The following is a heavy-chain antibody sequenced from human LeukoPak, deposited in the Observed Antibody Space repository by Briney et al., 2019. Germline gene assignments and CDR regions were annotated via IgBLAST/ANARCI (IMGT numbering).Heavy chain of an antibody. CDR3: ARILYSSNIDY. D-gene: IGHD6-19*01. CDR1: GGSFSGYY. V-gene: IGHV4-34*01. Sequence: SETLSLTCAVYGGSFSGYYWGWIRQPPGKGLECIGSIYYSGSTYYNPSLKSRVAISVDTSKNQFSLKLSSMTAADTAVYYCARILYSSNIDYWGQGTLVTVSS. CDR2: IYYSGST. J-gene: IGHJ4*01.